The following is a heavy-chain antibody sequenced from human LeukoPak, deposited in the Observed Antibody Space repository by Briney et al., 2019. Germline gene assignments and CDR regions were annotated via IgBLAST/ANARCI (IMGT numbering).Heavy chain of an antibody. V-gene: IGHV3-7*01. CDR2: INQDGSTK. Sequence: GRSLRLSCAASGFTLSNTWMAWVRQAPGKGLEWVANINQDGSTKQYVDSVKGRFTISRDNAKNSLHLQMNSLRAEDTAVYYCARDQSGSLDYWGQGTLLTVSS. J-gene: IGHJ4*02. CDR1: GFTLSNTW. D-gene: IGHD1-26*01. CDR3: ARDQSGSLDY.